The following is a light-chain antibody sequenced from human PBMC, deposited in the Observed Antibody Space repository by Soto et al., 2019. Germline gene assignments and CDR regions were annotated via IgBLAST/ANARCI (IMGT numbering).Light chain of an antibody. CDR3: QQYGSSPPYT. J-gene: IGKJ2*01. V-gene: IGKV3-20*01. Sequence: EIVLTQSPGTLSLSPGERATLYCRASQSVSASYLAWYQQKPGQAPTLLIYGASSRATGIPDRFSGSGSGTDFTLTISRLEPEDFAVYYCQQYGSSPPYTFGQGTKLEIK. CDR1: QSVSASY. CDR2: GAS.